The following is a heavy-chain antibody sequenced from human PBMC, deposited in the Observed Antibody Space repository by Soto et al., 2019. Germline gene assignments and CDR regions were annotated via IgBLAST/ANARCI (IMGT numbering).Heavy chain of an antibody. CDR3: TRELNDYPYYFDY. D-gene: IGHD4-17*01. V-gene: IGHV3-74*01. Sequence: GWSLRLSCAASGLTFSPTWMHLVRQAPGKGLEWVARINADASSKKYADAVKGRFTISRDNATATVNLHMTSLRLEDTAVYYCTRELNDYPYYFDYWGKGTLVTVSS. J-gene: IGHJ4*02. CDR2: INADASSK. CDR1: GLTFSPTW.